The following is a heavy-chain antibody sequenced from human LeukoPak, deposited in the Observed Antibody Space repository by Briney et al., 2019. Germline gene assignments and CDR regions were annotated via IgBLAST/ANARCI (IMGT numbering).Heavy chain of an antibody. D-gene: IGHD5-18*01. J-gene: IGHJ3*02. CDR1: GGSISSGGYS. V-gene: IGHV4-30-2*01. Sequence: SETLSLTCSVSGGSISSGGYSWNWIRQPPGKGLEWIGFIYHSGGTSYYPSLHGRLSMSVDTSKNQFSLNLKSVTAADTAVYYCARAGPGYSDGYEHPEGLDAFD. CDR2: IYHSGGT. CDR3: ARAGPGYSDGYEHPEGLDAFD.